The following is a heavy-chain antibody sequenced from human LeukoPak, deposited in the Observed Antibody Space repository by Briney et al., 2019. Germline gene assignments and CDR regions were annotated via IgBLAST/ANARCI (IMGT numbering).Heavy chain of an antibody. CDR3: ARDKGVDYDFWSGYYSRFDY. CDR1: GGSISSYY. Sequence: SETLSLTCTVSGGSISSYYWSWLRQPAGKGLEWIGRIYTSGSTNYSPSLKSRVTISVDTSKNQFSLKLSSVTAADTAVYYCARDKGVDYDFWSGYYSRFDYWGQGTLVTVSS. J-gene: IGHJ4*02. D-gene: IGHD3-3*01. CDR2: IYTSGST. V-gene: IGHV4-4*07.